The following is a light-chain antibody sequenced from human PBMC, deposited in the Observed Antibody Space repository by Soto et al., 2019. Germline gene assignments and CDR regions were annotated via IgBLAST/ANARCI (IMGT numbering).Light chain of an antibody. Sequence: DIQLTQSPSFLSASVGDRVTITCRASQGISSYLAWYQQKPGKAPKLLIYAASSLQSGVPSRFSGSGSGTEFTLTINSLQPEDFATYYCQQAYSFPITFGQGTRLEI. CDR3: QQAYSFPIT. V-gene: IGKV1-9*01. CDR1: QGISSY. CDR2: AAS. J-gene: IGKJ5*01.